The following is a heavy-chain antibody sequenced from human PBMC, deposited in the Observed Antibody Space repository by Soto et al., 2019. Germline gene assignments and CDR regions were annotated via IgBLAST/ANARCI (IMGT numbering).Heavy chain of an antibody. CDR2: IYYSGST. V-gene: IGHV4-59*01. J-gene: IGHJ4*02. D-gene: IGHD3-16*01. CDR3: AREVAGGYFDY. Sequence: PSSTLSLTCTVSGGSISSYYWSWIRQPPGKGLEWIGYIYYSGSTNYNPSLKSRVTISVDTSKSQFSLKLSSVTAADTAVYYCAREVAGGYFDYWGQGTLVTGSS. CDR1: GGSISSYY.